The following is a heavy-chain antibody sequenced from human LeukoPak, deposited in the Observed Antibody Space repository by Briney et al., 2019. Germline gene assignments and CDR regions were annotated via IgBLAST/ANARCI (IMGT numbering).Heavy chain of an antibody. J-gene: IGHJ4*02. Sequence: ASVKVSCKASGYSFTNYYMHWVRQAPGQGLEWMGIINPSGGSTTNAQKFQGRVTMTRDTSTTTVYMKLSSLRSDDTAMYYCARDERDVVVVPGAMPYWGQGTLVTVSS. CDR3: ARDERDVVVVPGAMPY. CDR1: GYSFTNYY. CDR2: INPSGGST. V-gene: IGHV1-46*01. D-gene: IGHD2-2*01.